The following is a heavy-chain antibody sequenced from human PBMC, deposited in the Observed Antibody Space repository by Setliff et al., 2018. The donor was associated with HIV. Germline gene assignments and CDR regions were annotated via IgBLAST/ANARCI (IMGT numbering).Heavy chain of an antibody. CDR3: ARGGVYYYDSSGWSMDY. D-gene: IGHD3-22*01. CDR2: IIPVFGTT. Sequence: GASVKVSCKASGGTFSSYAISWVRQAPGQGLDWMGGIIPVFGTTNYAQKFQGRVTITADESMSTAYMELSSLRSEDTAVYYCARGGVYYYDSSGWSMDYWGQGTLVTVSS. J-gene: IGHJ4*02. CDR1: GGTFSSYA. V-gene: IGHV1-69*13.